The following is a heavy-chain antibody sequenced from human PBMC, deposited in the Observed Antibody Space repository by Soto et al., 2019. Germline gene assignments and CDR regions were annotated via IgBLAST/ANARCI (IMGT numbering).Heavy chain of an antibody. Sequence: EVQLLESGGDLVQPGGSLRLSCAASGFTFSSYAMNWVRQAPGKGLEWVSAISGSGGNTFYADSVKGRFTISRDKSKNTPFLQMHSLRAEDTAIYYCAMLNSGSYSYHGMDVWGQGTTVTVSS. CDR2: ISGSGGNT. CDR3: AMLNSGSYSYHGMDV. CDR1: GFTFSSYA. J-gene: IGHJ6*02. D-gene: IGHD1-26*01. V-gene: IGHV3-23*01.